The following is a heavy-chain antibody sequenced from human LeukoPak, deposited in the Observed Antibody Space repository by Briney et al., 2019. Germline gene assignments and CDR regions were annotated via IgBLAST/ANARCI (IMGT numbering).Heavy chain of an antibody. CDR2: IRHDGSHK. CDR1: GFTFSSYA. V-gene: IGHV3-30*02. D-gene: IGHD3-10*01. Sequence: GGSLRLSCAASGFTFSSYAMSWVRQAPGKGLEWVTFIRHDGSHKHDADSVKGRFTISRDNSKSTLYLQMNSLRTEDTAVYYCAKDRGGSFYYFMDVWGKGTTVTISS. J-gene: IGHJ6*03. CDR3: AKDRGGSFYYFMDV.